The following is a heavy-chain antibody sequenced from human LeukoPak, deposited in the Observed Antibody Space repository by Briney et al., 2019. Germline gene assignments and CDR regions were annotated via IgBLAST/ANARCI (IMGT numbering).Heavy chain of an antibody. CDR1: GCTFSSYA. CDR3: ARVGEAMVGSFDY. Sequence: SVKVSCKASGCTFSSYAISWVRQAPGQGLEWLGGIIPIFGTANYARKFQGRVTITADESTSTDYMEQSSLRSEDAAVYYCARVGEAMVGSFDYWGQGTLVTVSS. D-gene: IGHD2-8*01. J-gene: IGHJ4*02. CDR2: IIPIFGTA. V-gene: IGHV1-69*01.